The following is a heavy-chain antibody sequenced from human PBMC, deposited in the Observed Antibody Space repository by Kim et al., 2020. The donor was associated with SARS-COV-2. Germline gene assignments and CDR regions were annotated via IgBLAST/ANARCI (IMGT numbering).Heavy chain of an antibody. D-gene: IGHD3-22*01. CDR1: GGSISSSNW. V-gene: IGHV4-4*02. Sequence: SETLSLTCAVSGGSISSSNWWSWVRQPPGKGLEWIGEIYHSGSTNYNPSLKSRVTISVDKSKNQFSLKLSSVTAADTAVYYCARDQKGLHYTYYYDSRGVYGMDVWGQGTTVTVSS. J-gene: IGHJ6*02. CDR3: ARDQKGLHYTYYYDSRGVYGMDV. CDR2: IYHSGST.